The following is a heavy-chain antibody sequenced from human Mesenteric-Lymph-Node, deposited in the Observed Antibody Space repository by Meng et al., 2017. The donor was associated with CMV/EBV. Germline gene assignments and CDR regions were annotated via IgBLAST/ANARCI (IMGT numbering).Heavy chain of an antibody. CDR1: GDSISNSIDS. CDR2: IHHSGTT. J-gene: IGHJ4*02. V-gene: IGHV4-39*01. CDR3: ARRGNYDSDYSEY. Sequence: QEQRQESGSGLVSPSDNLSLTYIVSGDSISNSIDSWTWIRQHPGKGLEWIGSIHHSGTTYYNPSLKGRLTISVDTSANLFSLRLTTVTDADTATYYCARRGNYDSDYSEYWGQGTLVTVSS. D-gene: IGHD3-22*01.